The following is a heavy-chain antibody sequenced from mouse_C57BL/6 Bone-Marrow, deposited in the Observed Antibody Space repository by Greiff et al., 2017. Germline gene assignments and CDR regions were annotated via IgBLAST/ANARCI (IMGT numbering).Heavy chain of an antibody. CDR1: GYTFTSYW. V-gene: IGHV1-53*01. D-gene: IGHD1-1*01. CDR2: INPSNGGT. Sequence: VQLQQPGTELVKPGASVKLSCKASGYTFTSYWMHWVKQRPGQGLEWIGNINPSNGGTTYHEQFKCQATLPVYNSSSTAYMQLSSLTSEDAAVYYCAILRRRAMDDGGQGNSVTVAA. J-gene: IGHJ4*01. CDR3: AILRRRAMDD.